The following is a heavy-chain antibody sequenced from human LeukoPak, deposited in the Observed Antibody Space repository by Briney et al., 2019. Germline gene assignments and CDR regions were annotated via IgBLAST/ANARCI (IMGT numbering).Heavy chain of an antibody. J-gene: IGHJ5*02. V-gene: IGHV4-59*01. CDR1: GGSISSYY. CDR2: IYYSGST. D-gene: IGHD6-13*01. Sequence: PSETLSLTCTVSGGSISSYYWSWIRQPPGKGLEWIGYIYYSGSTNYNPSLKSRVTISVDTSKNQFSLKLSSVTAADTAVYYCARDHSSSWLRGLYIWFDPWGQGTLVTVSS. CDR3: ARDHSSSWLRGLYIWFDP.